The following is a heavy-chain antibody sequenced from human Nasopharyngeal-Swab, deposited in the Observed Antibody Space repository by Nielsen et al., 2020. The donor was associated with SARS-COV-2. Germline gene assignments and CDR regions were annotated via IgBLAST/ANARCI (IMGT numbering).Heavy chain of an antibody. J-gene: IGHJ4*02. CDR3: ARGEFNWGYIVY. V-gene: IGHV5-51*01. CDR2: IYPGDSDT. Sequence: QVSCNGSGYSFTSYWIGWGRHKPGKGLEWMVIIYPGDSDTRYSPSFQGQVTISADKSISTAYLQWSSLKASDTAMYYCARGEFNWGYIVYWGQGTLVTVSS. CDR1: GYSFTSYW. D-gene: IGHD7-27*01.